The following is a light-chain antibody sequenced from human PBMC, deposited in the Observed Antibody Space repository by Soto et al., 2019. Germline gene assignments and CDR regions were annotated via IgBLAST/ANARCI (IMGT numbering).Light chain of an antibody. CDR2: EVS. V-gene: IGLV2-14*01. CDR3: NSYTSSNTYV. Sequence: QSALAQPASVSGSPGQAITISCSGSSSDVGAHNFVSWYQHHSGKAPKLMIYEVSNRPSGVSNRFSGSKSGNTASLTISGLQAEDEADYYCNSYTSSNTYVFGSGTKVTVL. CDR1: SSDVGAHNF. J-gene: IGLJ1*01.